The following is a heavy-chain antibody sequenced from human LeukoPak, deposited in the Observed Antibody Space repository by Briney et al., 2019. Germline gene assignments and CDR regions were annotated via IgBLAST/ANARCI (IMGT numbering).Heavy chain of an antibody. Sequence: GSLRLSCAASGFTFSSYSMSWVRQAPGKGLEWVSSITRSSNFIYYADSVKGRFTISRDNAKNSLYLQMNSLRVEDTAVYYCARAWSGYYTSYYFDYWGQGTLVTVSS. CDR2: ITRSSNFI. CDR3: ARAWSGYYTSYYFDY. CDR1: GFTFSSYS. J-gene: IGHJ4*02. V-gene: IGHV3-21*01. D-gene: IGHD3-3*01.